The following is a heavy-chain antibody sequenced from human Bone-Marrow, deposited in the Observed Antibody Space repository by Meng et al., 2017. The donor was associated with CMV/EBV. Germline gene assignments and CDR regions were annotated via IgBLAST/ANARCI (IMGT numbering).Heavy chain of an antibody. J-gene: IGHJ3*02. Sequence: GGSLRLSCAASGFTFSSYSMNWVRQAPGKGLEWVSYISSSSSTIYYADSVKGRFIISRDNAKNSLYLQMNSLRAEDTAVYYCARKDDFWSGYLSPSDAFDIWGQGTMVTVSS. V-gene: IGHV3-48*04. CDR1: GFTFSSYS. CDR3: ARKDDFWSGYLSPSDAFDI. D-gene: IGHD3-3*01. CDR2: ISSSSSTI.